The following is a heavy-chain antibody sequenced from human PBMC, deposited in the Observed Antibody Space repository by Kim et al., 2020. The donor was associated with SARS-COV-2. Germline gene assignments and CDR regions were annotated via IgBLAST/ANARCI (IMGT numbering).Heavy chain of an antibody. CDR3: AREVEMATMVR. J-gene: IGHJ4*02. CDR2: A. D-gene: IGHD2-21*01. V-gene: IGHV1-69*01. Sequence: ANYAPKFQGRVTITADESTSTAYMELSSLRSEDTAVYYCAREVEMATMVRWGQGTLVTVSS.